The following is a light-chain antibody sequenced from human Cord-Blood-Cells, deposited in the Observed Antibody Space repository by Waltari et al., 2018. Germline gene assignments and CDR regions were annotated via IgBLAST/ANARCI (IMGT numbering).Light chain of an antibody. CDR3: CSYAGSSTSYV. Sequence: QSALTQPASVSGSPGQSITISCPRTSSDVGSYNLVSWYHQHPGKAPKLMIYEVSKRPSGVSNRFSGSKSGNTAFLTISGLQAEDEADYYCCSYAGSSTSYVFGTGTKVTVL. V-gene: IGLV2-23*02. J-gene: IGLJ1*01. CDR2: EVS. CDR1: SSDVGSYNL.